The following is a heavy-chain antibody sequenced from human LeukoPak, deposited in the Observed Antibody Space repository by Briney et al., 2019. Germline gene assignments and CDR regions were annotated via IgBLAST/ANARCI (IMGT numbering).Heavy chain of an antibody. D-gene: IGHD3-22*01. V-gene: IGHV1-46*01. CDR1: GYTFTSYY. CDR3: ARSRVPYDSSGYYFDY. Sequence: GASVKVSCKASGYTFTSYYMHWVRQAPGQGLEWMGIINPGGGSTSYAQKFQGRVTMTRDTSTSTVYMELSSLRSEDTAVYYCARSRVPYDSSGYYFDYWGQGTLVTVSS. J-gene: IGHJ4*02. CDR2: INPGGGST.